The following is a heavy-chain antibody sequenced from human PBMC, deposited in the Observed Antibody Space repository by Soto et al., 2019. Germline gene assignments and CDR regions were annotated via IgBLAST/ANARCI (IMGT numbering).Heavy chain of an antibody. Sequence: QVQLVQSGAEVKKPGSSVKVSCKASGGTFSSYAISWVRQAPGQGLEWMGGIIPIFGTANYAQKFQGRVTITADESTSTAYMELGSLRSEDTAVYYCAGAPRYCSSTSCYGGFDYWGQGTLVTVSS. CDR1: GGTFSSYA. J-gene: IGHJ4*02. D-gene: IGHD2-2*01. V-gene: IGHV1-69*01. CDR3: AGAPRYCSSTSCYGGFDY. CDR2: IIPIFGTA.